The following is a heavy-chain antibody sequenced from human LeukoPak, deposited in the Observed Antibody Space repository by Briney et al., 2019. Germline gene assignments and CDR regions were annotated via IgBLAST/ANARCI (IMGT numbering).Heavy chain of an antibody. CDR2: INPNSGGT. D-gene: IGHD6-13*01. CDR1: GYTFTGYY. J-gene: IGHJ6*02. CDR3: ARDVSGGSSRTYYYYGMDV. V-gene: IGHV1-2*02. Sequence: ASVKVSCKASGYTFTGYYMHWVRQAPGQGLEWMGWINPNSGGTNYAQKFQGRVTMTRDTSISTAYMELSRLRSDDTAVYYCARDVSGGSSRTYYYYGMDVWGQGTTVTASS.